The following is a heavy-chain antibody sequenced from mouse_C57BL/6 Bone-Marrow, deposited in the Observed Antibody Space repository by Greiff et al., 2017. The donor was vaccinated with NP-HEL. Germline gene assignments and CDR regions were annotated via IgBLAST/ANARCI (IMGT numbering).Heavy chain of an antibody. J-gene: IGHJ1*03. CDR3: ARDLGSSYPYWYFDV. CDR2: INYDGSST. D-gene: IGHD1-1*01. CDR1: GFTFSDYY. Sequence: EVQLVESEGGLVQPGSSMKLSCTASGFTFSDYYMAWVRQVPEKGLEWVANINYDGSSTYYLDSLKSRFIISRDNAKNILYLQMSSLKSEDTATYYCARDLGSSYPYWYFDVWGTGTTVTVSS. V-gene: IGHV5-16*01.